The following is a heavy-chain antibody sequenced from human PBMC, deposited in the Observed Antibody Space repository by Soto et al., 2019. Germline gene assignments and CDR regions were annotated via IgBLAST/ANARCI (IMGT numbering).Heavy chain of an antibody. Sequence: ASVKVSCKASGYTFTSYSMHWVRQAPGQRLEWMGWINAGNGNTKYSQKFQGRVTITRDTSASTAYMELSSLRSEDTAVYYCASSDFWSGYYTLDYWGQGTLVTVSS. CDR3: ASSDFWSGYYTLDY. CDR2: INAGNGNT. J-gene: IGHJ4*02. CDR1: GYTFTSYS. V-gene: IGHV1-3*01. D-gene: IGHD3-3*01.